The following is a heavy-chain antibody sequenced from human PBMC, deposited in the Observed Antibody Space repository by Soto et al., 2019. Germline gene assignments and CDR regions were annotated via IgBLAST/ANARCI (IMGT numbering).Heavy chain of an antibody. CDR1: GFAFSHYW. Sequence: EVQLVESGGGLVQPGGSLRLSCAASGFAFSHYWMHWVRQPPGKGLEWISRISTNGADTTYANSVKGRFTVSRDNAKNTVYLQMNSLRAEDTAVYYCARFGTYYDRSGFAYWGQGTPLTVSS. V-gene: IGHV3-74*01. CDR2: ISTNGADT. D-gene: IGHD3-22*01. J-gene: IGHJ4*02. CDR3: ARFGTYYDRSGFAY.